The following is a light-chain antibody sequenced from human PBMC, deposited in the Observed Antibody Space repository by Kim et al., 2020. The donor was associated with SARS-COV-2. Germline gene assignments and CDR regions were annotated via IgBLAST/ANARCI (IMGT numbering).Light chain of an antibody. V-gene: IGLV3-19*01. CDR3: NSRDSSGFHLV. CDR2: GKN. Sequence: ALGQTVRITCQGDSLRNYYASWYQKKPGQAPLLVIYGKNNRPSGIPDRFSGSSSGDTASLTITGTQAEDEADYYCNSRDSSGFHLVFGGGTRLTVL. CDR1: SLRNYY. J-gene: IGLJ2*01.